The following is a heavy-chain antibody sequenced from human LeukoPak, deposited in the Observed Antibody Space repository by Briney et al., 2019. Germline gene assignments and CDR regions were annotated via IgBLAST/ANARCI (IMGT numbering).Heavy chain of an antibody. CDR1: GGSISGTSYY. Sequence: SETLSLTCTVSGGSISGTSYYWGWIRQPPGKGLEWIGSIYYSGSTYYNPSLKSRVTISVDTSKNQFSLKLSSVTAADTAVYYCARYHYDSSGYYRPTYYFDYWGQGTLVTVSS. CDR3: ARYHYDSSGYYRPTYYFDY. CDR2: IYYSGST. D-gene: IGHD3-22*01. J-gene: IGHJ4*02. V-gene: IGHV4-39*07.